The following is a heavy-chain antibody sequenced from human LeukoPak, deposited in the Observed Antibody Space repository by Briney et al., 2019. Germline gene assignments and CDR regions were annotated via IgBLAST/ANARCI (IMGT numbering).Heavy chain of an antibody. CDR1: GFTFDDYA. Sequence: PGGSLRLSCAASGFTFDDYAMHWVRQAPGKGLEWVSGISWNSGSIVYADSVKGRFTISRDNAKNSLYLQMNSLRAEDTAVYYCARASYSSFPYYYYMDVRGKGTTVTVSS. J-gene: IGHJ6*03. CDR2: ISWNSGSI. V-gene: IGHV3-9*01. CDR3: ARASYSSFPYYYYMDV. D-gene: IGHD6-6*01.